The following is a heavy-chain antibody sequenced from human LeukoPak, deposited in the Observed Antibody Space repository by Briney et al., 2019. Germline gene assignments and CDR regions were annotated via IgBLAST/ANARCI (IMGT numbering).Heavy chain of an antibody. CDR2: INHSGST. V-gene: IGHV4-34*01. CDR1: GGSFSGYY. J-gene: IGHJ4*02. CDR3: ARLYDFWSGYSC. D-gene: IGHD3-3*01. Sequence: PSETLSLTCAVYGGSFSGYYWSWIRQPPGKGLEWIGEINHSGSTNYNPSLKSRVTISGDTSKNQFSLKLSSVTAADTAVYYCARLYDFWSGYSCWGQGTLVTVSS.